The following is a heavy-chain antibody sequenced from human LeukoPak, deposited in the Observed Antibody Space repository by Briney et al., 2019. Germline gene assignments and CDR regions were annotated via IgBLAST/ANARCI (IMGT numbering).Heavy chain of an antibody. Sequence: TLSLTCAVYGGSFSGYYWSWIRQPPGKALEWLARIDWDDDKYFSTSLKTRLTISKDTSKNQVVLTMTNMDPVDTATYYCARGSSSWYSVWFDPWGQGTLVTVSS. D-gene: IGHD6-13*01. CDR3: ARGSSSWYSVWFDP. CDR1: GGSFSGYY. V-gene: IGHV2-70*11. J-gene: IGHJ5*02. CDR2: IDWDDDK.